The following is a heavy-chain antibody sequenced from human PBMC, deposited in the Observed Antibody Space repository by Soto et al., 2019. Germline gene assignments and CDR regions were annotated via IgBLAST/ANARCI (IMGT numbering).Heavy chain of an antibody. V-gene: IGHV1-46*03. CDR1: GYTFTSYY. CDR3: ARGISYCSGGSCYYFDY. CDR2: INPSGGST. D-gene: IGHD2-15*01. J-gene: IGHJ4*02. Sequence: ASVKVSCKASGYTFTSYYMHWVRQAPGQGLEWMGIINPSGGSTSYAQKFQGRVTMTRDTSTSTVYMGLSSLRSEDTAVYYCARGISYCSGGSCYYFDYWGQGTLVTVSS.